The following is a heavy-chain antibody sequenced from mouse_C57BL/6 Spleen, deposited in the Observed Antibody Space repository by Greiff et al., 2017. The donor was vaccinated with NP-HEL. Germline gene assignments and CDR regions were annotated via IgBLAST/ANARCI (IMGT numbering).Heavy chain of an antibody. CDR2: IRLKSDNYAT. J-gene: IGHJ2*01. D-gene: IGHD4-1*01. CDR3: TPWDGDYFDY. CDR1: GFTFSNYW. V-gene: IGHV6-3*01. Sequence: EVKLVESGGGLVQPGGSMKLSCVASGFTFSNYWMNWVRQSPEKGLEWVAQIRLKSDNYATHYAESVKGRFTISRDDSKSSVYLQMNNLRAEDTGIYYCTPWDGDYFDYWGQGTTLTVSS.